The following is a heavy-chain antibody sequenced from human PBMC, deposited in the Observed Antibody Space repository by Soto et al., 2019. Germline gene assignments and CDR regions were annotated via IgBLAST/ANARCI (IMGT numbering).Heavy chain of an antibody. J-gene: IGHJ5*02. CDR2: IIPIFGTA. Sequence: SVKVSCKASGGTFSSYAISWVRQAPGQGLEWMGGIIPIFGTANYAQRFQGRVTITADESTSTAYMELSSLRSEDTAVYYCARERIEDIVVVPAALRVEDWFDPWGQGTLVTVSS. CDR1: GGTFSSYA. CDR3: ARERIEDIVVVPAALRVEDWFDP. V-gene: IGHV1-69*13. D-gene: IGHD2-2*01.